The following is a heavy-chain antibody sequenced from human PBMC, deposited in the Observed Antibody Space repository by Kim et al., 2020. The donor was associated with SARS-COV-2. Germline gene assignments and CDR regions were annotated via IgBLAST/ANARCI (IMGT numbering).Heavy chain of an antibody. CDR2: INAGNGNT. Sequence: ASVKVSCKASGYTFTSYAMHWVRQAPGQRLEWMGWINAGNGNTKYSQKFQGRVTITRDTSASTAYMELSSLRSEDTAVYYCARKNLLLWFGELLNNTAQPKSYGMDVWGQGTTVTVSS. J-gene: IGHJ6*02. V-gene: IGHV1-3*01. D-gene: IGHD3-10*01. CDR1: GYTFTSYA. CDR3: ARKNLLLWFGELLNNTAQPKSYGMDV.